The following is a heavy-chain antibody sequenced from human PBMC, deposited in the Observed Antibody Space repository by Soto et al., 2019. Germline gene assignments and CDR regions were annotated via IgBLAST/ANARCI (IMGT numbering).Heavy chain of an antibody. CDR2: IIPIFGTA. D-gene: IGHD6-13*01. J-gene: IGHJ6*02. CDR3: AGRGIAAAGTFYYYGMDV. Sequence: QVQLVQSGAEVKKPGSSVKVSCKASGGTFSSYAISWVRQAPGQGLEWMGGIIPIFGTANYAQKFQGRVTSTADESKSTAYMELSSLRSEDTAVYYCAGRGIAAAGTFYYYGMDVWGQGTTVTVSS. V-gene: IGHV1-69*12. CDR1: GGTFSSYA.